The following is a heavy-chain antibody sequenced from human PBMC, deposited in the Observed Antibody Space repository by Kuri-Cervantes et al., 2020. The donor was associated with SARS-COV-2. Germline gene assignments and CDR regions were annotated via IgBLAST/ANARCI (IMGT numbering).Heavy chain of an antibody. Sequence: GGSLRLSCAASGFTFSSYSMNWVRQAPGKGLEWVSSISSSSSYIYYADSVKGRFTISRDNAKNSLYLQMNSLRAEDTAMYYCAIPQSGMVRGVIGAFDIWGQGTMVTVSS. V-gene: IGHV3-21*04. D-gene: IGHD3-10*01. J-gene: IGHJ3*02. CDR2: ISSSSSYI. CDR1: GFTFSSYS. CDR3: AIPQSGMVRGVIGAFDI.